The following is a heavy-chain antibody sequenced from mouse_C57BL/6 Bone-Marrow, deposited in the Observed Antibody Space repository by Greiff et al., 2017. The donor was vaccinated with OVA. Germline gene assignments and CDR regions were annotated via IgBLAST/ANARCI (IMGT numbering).Heavy chain of an antibody. CDR1: GYAFSSSW. J-gene: IGHJ2*01. V-gene: IGHV1-82*01. D-gene: IGHD2-5*01. Sequence: QVQLLQSGPELVKPGASVKISCKASGYAFSSSWMTWVKQRPGKGLEWIGRIYPGDGDTNYNGKFKGKAKLTANKSSSTAYMQLSSLTAEESAGDFCARSTYYSNYGYWGQGTTLTVSS. CDR3: ARSTYYSNYGY. CDR2: IYPGDGDT.